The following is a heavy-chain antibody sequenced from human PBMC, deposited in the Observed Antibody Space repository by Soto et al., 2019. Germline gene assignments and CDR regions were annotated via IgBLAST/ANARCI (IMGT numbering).Heavy chain of an antibody. J-gene: IGHJ4*02. CDR3: ATNPLY. Sequence: EVQMVESGGGLVKPGGSLRLSCAASGFTFTNAWLNWVRQTPGKGLEWVDRIKSNGDGGTTDYAAPVKGRFTISRDDSKNTLYLQMNSLKTEDTAVYYCATNPLYWGRGTLVTVSS. CDR2: IKSNGDGGTT. V-gene: IGHV3-15*07. CDR1: GFTFTNAW.